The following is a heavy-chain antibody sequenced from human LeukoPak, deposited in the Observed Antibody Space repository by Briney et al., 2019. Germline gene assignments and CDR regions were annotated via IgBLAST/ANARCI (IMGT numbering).Heavy chain of an antibody. D-gene: IGHD3-16*01. CDR1: GGSISSSSYY. J-gene: IGHJ4*02. V-gene: IGHV4-39*01. Sequence: SETLSLTCTVSGGSISSSSYYWGWIRQPPGEGLEWIGSIYYSGSTYYNPSLKSRVTISVDTSKNQFSLKLSSVTAADTAVYYCARHVSGYDYVWGSYRSPYYFDYWGQGTLVTVSS. CDR2: IYYSGST. CDR3: ARHVSGYDYVWGSYRSPYYFDY.